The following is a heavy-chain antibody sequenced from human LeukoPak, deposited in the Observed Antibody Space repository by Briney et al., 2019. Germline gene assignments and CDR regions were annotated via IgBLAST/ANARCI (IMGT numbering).Heavy chain of an antibody. CDR1: GNYW. D-gene: IGHD2/OR15-2a*01. CDR3: VSFYETY. J-gene: IGHJ4*02. Sequence: GGSLRLSCAASGNYWMHWVRQVPGKGLVWVSHINSDGSWTSYADSVKGRFTISKDNAKNTVYLQMNSLRAEDTAVYYCVSFYETYWGRGTLVTISS. V-gene: IGHV3-74*01. CDR2: INSDGSWT.